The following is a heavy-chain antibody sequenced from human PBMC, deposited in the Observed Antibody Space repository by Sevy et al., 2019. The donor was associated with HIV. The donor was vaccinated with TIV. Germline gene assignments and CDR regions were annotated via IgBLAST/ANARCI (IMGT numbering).Heavy chain of an antibody. Sequence: SETLSLTCSVSGGSISSHSYYWTWIRQHPGKGLEWIGYIHYSGRTYYNPSLKSRVTISLDTLKNHFSQRLRSVTAEETAVYYWARDHGYSNGWFPYYYYYGMDVWGPGTTVTVSS. CDR2: IHYSGRT. CDR1: GGSISSHSYY. V-gene: IGHV4-31*03. CDR3: ARDHGYSNGWFPYYYYYGMDV. J-gene: IGHJ6*02. D-gene: IGHD6-19*01.